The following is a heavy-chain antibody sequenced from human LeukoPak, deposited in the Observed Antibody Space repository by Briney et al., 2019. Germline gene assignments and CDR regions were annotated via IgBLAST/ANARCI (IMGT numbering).Heavy chain of an antibody. D-gene: IGHD3-22*01. Sequence: SETLSLTCAVYGGSFSGYYWSWIRQPPGKGLEWIGEINHSGSTNYNPSLKSRVTISVDTPKNQFSLKLSPVTAADTAVYYCARGGGITMIVVVTAPFDYWGQGTLVTVSS. V-gene: IGHV4-34*01. CDR3: ARGGGITMIVVVTAPFDY. CDR2: INHSGST. J-gene: IGHJ4*02. CDR1: GGSFSGYY.